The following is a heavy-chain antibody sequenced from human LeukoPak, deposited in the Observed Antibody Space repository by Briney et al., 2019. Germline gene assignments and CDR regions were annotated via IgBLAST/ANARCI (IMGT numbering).Heavy chain of an antibody. V-gene: IGHV1-69*13. CDR3: AREPEAAVGTWIDY. CDR2: IIPIFGTA. Sequence: GASVKVSCKASGGTFSSYAISWVRQAPGQGLEWMGGIIPIFGTANYAQKFQGRVTITADESTSTAYMELSSLRSEDTAVYYCAREPEAAVGTWIDYWGQGTLVTVSS. D-gene: IGHD6-13*01. CDR1: GGTFSSYA. J-gene: IGHJ4*02.